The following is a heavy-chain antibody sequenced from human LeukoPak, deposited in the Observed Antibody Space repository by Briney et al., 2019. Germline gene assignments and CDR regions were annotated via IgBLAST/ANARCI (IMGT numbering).Heavy chain of an antibody. CDR2: IYTSGST. CDR1: GGSISSYY. CDR3: ARDGWVGRQQLVPGRDAFDI. Sequence: SETLSLTCAVSGGSISSYYWSWIRQPAGKGLEWIGRIYTSGSTNYNPSLKSRVTMSVDTSKNQFSLKLSSVTAADTAVYYCARDGWVGRQQLVPGRDAFDIWGQGTMVTVSS. D-gene: IGHD6-13*01. J-gene: IGHJ3*02. V-gene: IGHV4-4*07.